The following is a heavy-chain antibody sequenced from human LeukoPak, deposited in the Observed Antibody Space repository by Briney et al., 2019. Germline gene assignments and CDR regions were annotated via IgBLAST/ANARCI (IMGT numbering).Heavy chain of an antibody. CDR1: GYTFSNYD. V-gene: IGHV1-8*01. CDR2: MNPDSDDA. Sequence: ASVKVSCKASGYTFSNYDINRVRQAPGQGLEWMGWMNPDSDDADYAQKFQGRFSITMNTSITTAYMELSSLGFEDTAVYFCTRGWDSWGQGTLVTVSS. CDR3: TRGWDS. J-gene: IGHJ4*02.